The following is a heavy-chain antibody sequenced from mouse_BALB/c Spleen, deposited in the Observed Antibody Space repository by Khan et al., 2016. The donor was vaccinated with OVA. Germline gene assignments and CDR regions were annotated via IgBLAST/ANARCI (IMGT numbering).Heavy chain of an antibody. CDR1: GFTFSRFG. CDR2: ISSGSSSI. Sequence: EVELVESGGGLVQPGGSRKLSCAASGFTFSRFGMHWVRQAPEKGLEWVAYISSGSSSIYYADTVKGRFTISRDNTKNTLFLQMTSLRSEDTAMYYCARDSNFDYWGQGTTLTGSS. J-gene: IGHJ2*01. CDR3: ARDSNFDY. V-gene: IGHV5-17*02.